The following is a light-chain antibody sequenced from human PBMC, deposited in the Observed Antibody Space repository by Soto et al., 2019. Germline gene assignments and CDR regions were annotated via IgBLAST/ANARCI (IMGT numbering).Light chain of an antibody. CDR3: QQYRDSLGT. J-gene: IGKJ1*01. CDR2: GAS. Sequence: EIVLTQSPGTLSLSPGERATFSCRASQSVISTYLAWYQQKPGQAPRLLIYGASSRATGIPDRFSGSGSGTDFTLTISRLEPEDFAVYYCQQYRDSLGTFGQGTKVEIK. CDR1: QSVISTY. V-gene: IGKV3-20*01.